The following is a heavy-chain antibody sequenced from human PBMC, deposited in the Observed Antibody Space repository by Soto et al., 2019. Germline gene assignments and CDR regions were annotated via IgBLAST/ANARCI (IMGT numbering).Heavy chain of an antibody. CDR3: ARDLIAARPGWFDP. Sequence: GAPVKVSCKASGYTFTTYGISWVRQAPGQNLEWMGWISAYNGNTNYAQKLQGRVTMTTDTSTSTAYMELRSLRSDDTAVYYCARDLIAARPGWFDPWGQGTLVTVSS. J-gene: IGHJ5*02. CDR2: ISAYNGNT. CDR1: GYTFTTYG. D-gene: IGHD6-6*01. V-gene: IGHV1-18*01.